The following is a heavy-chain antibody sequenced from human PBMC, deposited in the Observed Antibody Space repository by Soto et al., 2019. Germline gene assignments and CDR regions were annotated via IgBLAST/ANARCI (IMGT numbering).Heavy chain of an antibody. Sequence: QVQLVQSEAEVKKPGASVKVSCKASGYTFTSYDINWVRQATGQGLEWMGWMNPNSGNTGYAQKFQGRVTMTRNTSISTADMELSSLRSEDTAVYYCARGRVAAAGFALGYWGQGTLVTVSS. D-gene: IGHD6-13*01. CDR3: ARGRVAAAGFALGY. J-gene: IGHJ4*02. CDR1: GYTFTSYD. CDR2: MNPNSGNT. V-gene: IGHV1-8*01.